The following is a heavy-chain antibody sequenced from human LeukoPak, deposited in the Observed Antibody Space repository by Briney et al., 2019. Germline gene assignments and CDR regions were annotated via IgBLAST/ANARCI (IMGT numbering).Heavy chain of an antibody. CDR2: IYTSGST. CDR3: ARDRYYYDSSGYRLFDY. CDR1: GGSISSYY. D-gene: IGHD3-22*01. V-gene: IGHV4-4*07. J-gene: IGHJ4*02. Sequence: PSETLSHTCTVSGGSISSYYWSWIRQPAGKGLEWIGRIYTSGSTNYNPSLKSRVTMSVDTSKNQFSLKLSSVTAADTAVYYCARDRYYYDSSGYRLFDYWGQGTLVTVSS.